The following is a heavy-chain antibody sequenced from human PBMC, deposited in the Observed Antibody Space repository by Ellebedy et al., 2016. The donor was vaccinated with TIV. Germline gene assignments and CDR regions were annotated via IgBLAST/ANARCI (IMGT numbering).Heavy chain of an antibody. CDR1: GFPFRSYG. J-gene: IGHJ3*02. V-gene: IGHV3-33*01. D-gene: IGHD1-26*01. Sequence: GESLKISCVGSGFPFRSYGIHWVRQAPGKGLEWVNPVEGRFTVDRDNSKNTIYLQTESLRGDDTAVYYCVRSLWDSYDAFDIWGQGTSVTVSS. CDR3: VRSLWDSYDAFDI.